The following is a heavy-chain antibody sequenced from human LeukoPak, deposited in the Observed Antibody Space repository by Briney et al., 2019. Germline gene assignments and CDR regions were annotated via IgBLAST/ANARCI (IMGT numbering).Heavy chain of an antibody. J-gene: IGHJ4*02. CDR3: ATEAPRSYYFDY. Sequence: GASVKVSCKASEDTFTNYHIHWVRQAPGQGVEWMGAVYATGGTTINTQNFQGRVTMTRDTSTGTVYVELSSLRFEDTAMYYCATEAPRSYYFDYWGQGILVTVSS. CDR2: VYATGGTT. CDR1: EDTFTNYH. V-gene: IGHV1-46*01.